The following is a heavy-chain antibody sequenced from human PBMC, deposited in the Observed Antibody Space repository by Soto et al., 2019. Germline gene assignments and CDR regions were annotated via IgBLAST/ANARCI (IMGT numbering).Heavy chain of an antibody. J-gene: IGHJ4*02. V-gene: IGHV4-30-4*01. CDR2: IYYSGST. CDR3: ARGSYYYDSSSYYHY. CDR1: GGSISSGDYY. D-gene: IGHD3-22*01. Sequence: SEPLSLTCTVSGGSISSGDYYWSWIRQPPGKGLEWIGYIYYSGSTYYNPSLKSRVTISVDTSKNQFSLKLSSVTAADTAVYYCARGSYYYDSSSYYHYWGQGTLVTVSS.